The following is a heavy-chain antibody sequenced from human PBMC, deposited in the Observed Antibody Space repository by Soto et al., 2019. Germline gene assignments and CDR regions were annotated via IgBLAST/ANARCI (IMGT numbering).Heavy chain of an antibody. Sequence: GGSLRLSCAASGFTFSSYAMHWVRQAPGKGLEWVAVISYDGSNKYYADSVKGRLTISRDNSKNTRYLQMNSLRAEDTAVYYCAKGFDGYYDSSGYFDRVPQWGQGTLVTVSS. V-gene: IGHV3-30-3*01. CDR2: ISYDGSNK. D-gene: IGHD3-22*01. J-gene: IGHJ4*02. CDR3: AKGFDGYYDSSGYFDRVPQ. CDR1: GFTFSSYA.